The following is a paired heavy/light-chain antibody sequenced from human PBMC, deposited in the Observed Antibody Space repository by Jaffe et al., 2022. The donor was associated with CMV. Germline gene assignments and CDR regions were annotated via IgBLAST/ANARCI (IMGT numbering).Heavy chain of an antibody. CDR1: GYTFSSYY. CDR3: ARDTFDYGGNSWAAFDI. Sequence: QVQLVQSGAEVRKPGASVKVPCKASGYTFSSYYIHWMRLAPGQGLEWVGIINPSGGSTSYAKKFQGRVTMTRDTSTRTVYMELSSLRSEDTAVYYCARDTFDYGGNSWAAFDIWGQGTMVTVSS. CDR2: INPSGGST. V-gene: IGHV1-46*01. D-gene: IGHD4-17*01. J-gene: IGHJ3*02.
Light chain of an antibody. CDR2: AAS. J-gene: IGKJ1*01. Sequence: DIQMTQSPSSLSASVGDRVTITCRASQSISNYLNWYQQKPGKAPKLLIYAASSLQSGVPSRFSGSGSGTDFTLTISSLQPEDFATYYCQQSYSTPRTFGQGTKVEIK. CDR3: QQSYSTPRT. V-gene: IGKV1-39*01. CDR1: QSISNY.